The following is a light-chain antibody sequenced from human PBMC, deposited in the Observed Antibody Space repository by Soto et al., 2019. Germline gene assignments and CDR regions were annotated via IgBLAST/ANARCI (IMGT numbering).Light chain of an antibody. CDR1: QSVSSN. J-gene: IGKJ1*01. Sequence: EIVMTQSPATLSASPAARATPFCQASQSVSSNLAWYQQKPGQAPRLLIYGASTRATGIPARFSGSGSGTEFTLTISSLQSEDFAVYYCQQYNNWPPWTFGQGTKVDIK. CDR3: QQYNNWPPWT. V-gene: IGKV3-15*01. CDR2: GAS.